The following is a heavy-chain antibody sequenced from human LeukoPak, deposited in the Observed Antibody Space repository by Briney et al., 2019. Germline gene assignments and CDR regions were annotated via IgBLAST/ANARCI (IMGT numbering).Heavy chain of an antibody. CDR2: IKQDGSEK. J-gene: IGHJ3*02. CDR1: GFTFSSYW. D-gene: IGHD2-2*01. CDR3: ARDSVPLIPAAYDAFDT. V-gene: IGHV3-7*01. Sequence: GGSLRLSCAASGFTFSSYWMSWVRQAPGKGLEWVANIKQDGSEKYYVDSVKGRFTISRDNAKNSLYLQMNSLRAEDTAVYYCARDSVPLIPAAYDAFDTWGQGTMVTVSS.